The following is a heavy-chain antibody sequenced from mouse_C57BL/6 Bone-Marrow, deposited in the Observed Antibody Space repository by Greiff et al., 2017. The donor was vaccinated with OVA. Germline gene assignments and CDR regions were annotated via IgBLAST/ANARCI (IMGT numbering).Heavy chain of an antibody. CDR1: GYTFTSYG. CDR3: ARLGYGNFYWYFDV. J-gene: IGHJ1*03. V-gene: IGHV1-81*01. CDR2: IYPRSGNT. D-gene: IGHD2-1*01. Sequence: QVHVKQSGAELARPGASVKLSCKASGYTFTSYGISWVKQRTGQGLEWIGEIYPRSGNTYYNEKFKGKATLTADKSSSTAYMELRSLTSEDSAVYFCARLGYGNFYWYFDVWGTGTTVTVSS.